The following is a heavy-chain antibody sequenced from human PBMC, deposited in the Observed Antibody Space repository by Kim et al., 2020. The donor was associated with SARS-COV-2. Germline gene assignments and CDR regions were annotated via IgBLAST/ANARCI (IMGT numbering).Heavy chain of an antibody. CDR1: GGTFSSYA. D-gene: IGHD3-22*01. Sequence: SVKVSCKASGGTFSSYAISWVRPAPGQGLEWMGRIIPILGIANYAQKFQGRVTITADKSTSTAYMELSSLRSEDTAVYYCARDCYYDSSIPRYWYFDLWGRGTLVTVSS. CDR3: ARDCYYDSSIPRYWYFDL. V-gene: IGHV1-69*04. CDR2: IIPILGIA. J-gene: IGHJ2*01.